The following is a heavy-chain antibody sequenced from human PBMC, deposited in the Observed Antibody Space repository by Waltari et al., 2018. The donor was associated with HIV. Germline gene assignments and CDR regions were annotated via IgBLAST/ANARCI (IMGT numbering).Heavy chain of an antibody. V-gene: IGHV4-34*01. CDR3: ARAPAGIVVVPAAPPLYYYGMDV. CDR1: GGSFSGYY. Sequence: QVQLQQWGAGLLKPSETLSLTCAVYGGSFSGYYWRWIRQPPGQGLEWLGEINHSGSTNYNPSLKSRVTISVDTSKNQFSLKLSSVTAADTAVYYCARAPAGIVVVPAAPPLYYYGMDVWGQGTTVTVSS. CDR2: INHSGST. J-gene: IGHJ6*02. D-gene: IGHD2-2*01.